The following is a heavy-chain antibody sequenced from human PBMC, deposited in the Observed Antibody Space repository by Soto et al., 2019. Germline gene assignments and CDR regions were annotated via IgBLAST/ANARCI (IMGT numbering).Heavy chain of an antibody. J-gene: IGHJ3*02. D-gene: IGHD3-22*01. CDR1: GYTFTSYG. V-gene: IGHV1-18*01. CDR3: ARGGIFDSSGYYYFSAFDI. CDR2: ISAGNGNT. Sequence: ASVKVSCKASGYTFTSYGISWVRQAPGQGLEWMGWISAGNGNTNYAQKFQGRVTITRDTSASTAYMELSSLRSEDTAVYYCARGGIFDSSGYYYFSAFDIWGQGTIVTVSS.